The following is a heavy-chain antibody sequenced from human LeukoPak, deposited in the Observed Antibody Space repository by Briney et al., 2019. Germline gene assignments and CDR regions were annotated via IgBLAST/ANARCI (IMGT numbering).Heavy chain of an antibody. J-gene: IGHJ5*02. CDR1: GGSISSGGYS. CDR3: ARHGGYSQEEGAVPNQGWFDP. Sequence: SQTLSLTCAVSGGSISSGGYSWSWIRQPPGKGLEWIGYIYHSGSTYYNPSLKSRVTISVDRSKNQFSLKLSSVTAADTAVYYCARHGGYSQEEGAVPNQGWFDPWGQGTLVTVSS. D-gene: IGHD5-18*01. V-gene: IGHV4-30-2*01. CDR2: IYHSGST.